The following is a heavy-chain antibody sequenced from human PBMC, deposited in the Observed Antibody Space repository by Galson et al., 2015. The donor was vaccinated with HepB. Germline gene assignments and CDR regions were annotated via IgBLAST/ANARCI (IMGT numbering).Heavy chain of an antibody. D-gene: IGHD6-13*01. Sequence: SLRLSCAASGFTFSNYWIGWVRQAPGKGLEWVANIKQDGSEKYYVDSVKGRFTISRDNAKNSLYLQMNSLRAEDTAVYYCARDKTGAAGNWSTFDYWGQGTLVTVSS. V-gene: IGHV3-7*03. CDR2: IKQDGSEK. CDR1: GFTFSNYW. CDR3: ARDKTGAAGNWSTFDY. J-gene: IGHJ4*02.